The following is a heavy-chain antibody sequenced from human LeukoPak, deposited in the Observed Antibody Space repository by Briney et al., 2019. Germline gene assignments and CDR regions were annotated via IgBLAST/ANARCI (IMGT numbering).Heavy chain of an antibody. CDR1: GGSISSYY. V-gene: IGHV4-59*01. CDR2: IYYSGST. Sequence: SETLSLTCTVSGGSISSYYWSWIRQPPGKGLEWLGYIYYSGSTNYNPSLKSRVTISVDTSKNQFSLKLSSVTAADTAVYYCARDRWSTRMGAFDIWGQGTMVTVSS. D-gene: IGHD5-24*01. CDR3: ARDRWSTRMGAFDI. J-gene: IGHJ3*02.